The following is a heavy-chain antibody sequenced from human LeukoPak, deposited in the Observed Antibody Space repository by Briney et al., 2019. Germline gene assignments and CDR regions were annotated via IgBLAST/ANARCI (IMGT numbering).Heavy chain of an antibody. J-gene: IGHJ4*02. V-gene: IGHV4-39*07. CDR1: GGSIRSGPYY. CDR2: IYYSGNT. CDR3: AGGYSSSWYYFDY. D-gene: IGHD6-13*01. Sequence: SETLSLTCNVSGGSIRSGPYYWGWIRQPPGKRLEWIGSIYYSGNTQYSPSLRGRVTISVDTSKNEFSLKLSSVTAADTAVYYCAGGYSSSWYYFDYWGQGTLVTVSS.